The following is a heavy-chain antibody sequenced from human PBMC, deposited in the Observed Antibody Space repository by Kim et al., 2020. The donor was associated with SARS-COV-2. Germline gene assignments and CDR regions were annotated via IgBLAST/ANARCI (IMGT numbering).Heavy chain of an antibody. V-gene: IGHV3-48*03. CDR2: ISSSGSTI. J-gene: IGHJ5*02. Sequence: GGSLRLSCAASGFTFSSYEMNWVRQAPGKGLEWVSYISSSGSTIYYADSVKGRFTISRDNAKNSLYLQMNSLRAEDTAVYYCARDSNVLPRGPGFDPWGQGTLVTVSS. CDR1: GFTFSSYE. CDR3: ARDSNVLPRGPGFDP. D-gene: IGHD3-10*01.